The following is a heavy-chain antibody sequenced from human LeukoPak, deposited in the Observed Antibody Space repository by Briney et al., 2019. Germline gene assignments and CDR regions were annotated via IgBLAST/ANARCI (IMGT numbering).Heavy chain of an antibody. Sequence: KPSETLSLACTVSGDSISNSDYYWGWIRQPPGKGLEWIALINYSGRTFYNPSLRGRVTISVDMSKNQFSLNLNSVTAADTAVYYCARRRKDLNWFDPWGQGTLVTVSS. V-gene: IGHV4-39*01. J-gene: IGHJ5*02. CDR2: INYSGRT. CDR3: ARRRKDLNWFDP. CDR1: GDSISNSDYY.